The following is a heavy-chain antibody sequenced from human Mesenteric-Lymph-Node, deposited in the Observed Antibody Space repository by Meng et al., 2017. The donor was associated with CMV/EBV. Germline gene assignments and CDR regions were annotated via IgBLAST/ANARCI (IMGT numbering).Heavy chain of an antibody. J-gene: IGHJ5*02. D-gene: IGHD6-19*01. Sequence: ETLSLTCAASGFTFSSYWMHWVRQAPGKGLVWVSRINSDGSSTSYADSVKGRFTISRDNAKNTLYLQMNSLRAEDTAVYYCARASSGWYGGWFDPWGQGTLVTVSS. CDR1: GFTFSSYW. CDR2: INSDGSST. V-gene: IGHV3-74*01. CDR3: ARASSGWYGGWFDP.